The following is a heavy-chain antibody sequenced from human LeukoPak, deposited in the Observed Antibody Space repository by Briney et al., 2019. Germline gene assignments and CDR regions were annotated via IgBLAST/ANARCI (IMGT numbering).Heavy chain of an antibody. V-gene: IGHV1-69*13. D-gene: IGHD6-19*01. CDR1: GGTFSSYA. J-gene: IGHJ4*02. CDR3: ARGGWYGLNWDY. Sequence: SVKVSCTASGGTFSSYAISWVRQAPGQGLEWMGGIIPIFGTANYAQKFQGRVTITADESTSTAYMELSSLRSEDTAVYYCARGGWYGLNWDYWGQGTLVTVSS. CDR2: IIPIFGTA.